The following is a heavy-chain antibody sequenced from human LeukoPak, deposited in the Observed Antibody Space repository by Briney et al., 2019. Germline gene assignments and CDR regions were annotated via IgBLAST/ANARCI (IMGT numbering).Heavy chain of an antibody. D-gene: IGHD2-15*01. CDR1: CGHINCQ. J-gene: IGHJ5*02. CDR3: ARGPLGYCSGGSCPGWFDP. CDR2: IYYSGST. V-gene: IGHV4-59*11. Sequence: SETLPHICCVSCGHINCQLELYLRQPPGEGLEWIGYIYYSGSTNYTPSLKSRLPISVDTSKNQFSLKLSSVTAADTAVYYCARGPLGYCSGGSCPGWFDPWGQGTLVTVSS.